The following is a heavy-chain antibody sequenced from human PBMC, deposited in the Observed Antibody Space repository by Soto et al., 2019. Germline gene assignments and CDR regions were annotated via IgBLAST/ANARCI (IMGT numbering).Heavy chain of an antibody. V-gene: IGHV3-48*02. CDR1: GFTFSIYS. J-gene: IGHJ6*02. CDR3: AREPRITMVRGVMVYYYYGMDV. Sequence: GSLRLSCAASGFTFSIYSMNWVRQAPGKGLEWVSYISSSSSTIYYADSVKGRFTISRDNAKNSLYLQMNSLRDEDTAVYYCAREPRITMVRGVMVYYYYGMDVWGQGTTVTVSS. CDR2: ISSSSSTI. D-gene: IGHD3-10*01.